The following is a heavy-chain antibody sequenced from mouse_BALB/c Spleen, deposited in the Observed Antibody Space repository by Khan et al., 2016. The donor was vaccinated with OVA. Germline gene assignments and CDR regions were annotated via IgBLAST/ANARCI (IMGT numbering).Heavy chain of an antibody. CDR2: INHYTGEP. J-gene: IGHJ1*01. CDR1: GYTFTNYG. Sequence: QIQLVQSGPELKKPGETVKISCKASGYTFTNYGMNWVKQAPGKGLKWMGWINHYTGEPTYADDFKGRFAFSLETSASTAYLQINNLKNEDMATYFCARDGNYWYFDVWGAGTTVTVSS. CDR3: ARDGNYWYFDV. D-gene: IGHD2-1*01. V-gene: IGHV9-1*02.